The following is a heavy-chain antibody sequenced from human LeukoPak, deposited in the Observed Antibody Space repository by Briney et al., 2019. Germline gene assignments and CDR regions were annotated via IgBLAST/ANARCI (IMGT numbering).Heavy chain of an antibody. CDR3: ARVRYFDWERAFDI. CDR1: GFIVSSNY. D-gene: IGHD3-9*01. V-gene: IGHV3-53*01. J-gene: IGHJ3*02. CDR2: IYSGGST. Sequence: GGSLRLSCAASGFIVSSNYMSWVRQAPGKGLEWVSVIYSGGSTYYADSVKGRFTISRDNSKNTLYLQMNSLRAEDTAVYYCARVRYFDWERAFDIWGQGTMVTVSS.